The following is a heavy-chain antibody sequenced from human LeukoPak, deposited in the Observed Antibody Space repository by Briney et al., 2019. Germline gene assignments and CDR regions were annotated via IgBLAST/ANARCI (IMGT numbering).Heavy chain of an antibody. CDR2: IYHSGST. V-gene: IGHV4-30-2*01. CDR1: GGSISSGGYS. CDR3: ATQSGSGRFDY. J-gene: IGHJ4*02. Sequence: PQTLSLTCAVSGGSISSGGYSWSWIRQPPGKGLEWIGYIYHSGSTYYNPSLKSRVTISVDRSKNQFSLKLSSVTAADTAVYYCATQSGSGRFDYWGQGTLATVSS. D-gene: IGHD3-3*01.